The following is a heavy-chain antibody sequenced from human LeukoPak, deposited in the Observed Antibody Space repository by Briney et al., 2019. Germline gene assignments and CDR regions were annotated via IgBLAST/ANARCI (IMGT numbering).Heavy chain of an antibody. CDR2: INSDGSNT. J-gene: IGHJ4*02. V-gene: IGHV3-74*01. CDR1: GFTFSSYW. CDR3: ARNSYWVPDY. Sequence: PGGSLRLSCAASGFTFSSYWMYWVRQAPGKGLVWVSRINSDGSNTNYADSVKGRFTISRDNAKNTLSLQMSSLRADDTAVYYCARNSYWVPDYWGQGTLVTVSS. D-gene: IGHD1-26*01.